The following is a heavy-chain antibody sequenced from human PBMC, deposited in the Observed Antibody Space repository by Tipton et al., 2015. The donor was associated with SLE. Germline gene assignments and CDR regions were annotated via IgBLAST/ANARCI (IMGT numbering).Heavy chain of an antibody. CDR2: IHYSGST. J-gene: IGHJ4*02. V-gene: IGHV4-38-2*01. CDR1: GYSISSGYY. Sequence: TLSLTCAVSGYSISSGYYWGWIRQPPGKGLEWIGSIHYSGSTSYNSSLESRVTISIDTSKSQFSLKLSSVTASDMAEYYCAGTSSSGWYVIDYWGQGTLVTVSS. D-gene: IGHD6-19*01. CDR3: AGTSSSGWYVIDY.